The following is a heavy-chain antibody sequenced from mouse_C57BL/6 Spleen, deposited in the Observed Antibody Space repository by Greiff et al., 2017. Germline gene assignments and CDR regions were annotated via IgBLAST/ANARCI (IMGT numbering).Heavy chain of an antibody. CDR2: IYPRSGNT. Sequence: QVQLQQSGAELARPGASVKLSCKASGYTFTSYGISWVKQRTGQGLEWIGEIYPRSGNTYYNEKFKGKATLTADKSSSTAYMELRSLTSEDSAVYCCAREGYGSSYEGYFDVWGTGTTVTVSS. J-gene: IGHJ1*03. D-gene: IGHD1-1*01. V-gene: IGHV1-81*01. CDR1: GYTFTSYG. CDR3: AREGYGSSYEGYFDV.